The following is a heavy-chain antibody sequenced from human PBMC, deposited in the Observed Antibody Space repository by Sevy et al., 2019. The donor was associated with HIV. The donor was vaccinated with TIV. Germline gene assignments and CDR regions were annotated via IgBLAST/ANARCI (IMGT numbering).Heavy chain of an antibody. V-gene: IGHV3-23*01. Sequence: GGSLRLSCTASGFTFSTYAMSWVRQAPGKGLEWVSAISGSGGSTYYADSVKGQFTVSRDNSKNTLFLQMNNLRADDTAVYYCASMAVDYYYGMDVWGQGTTVTVSS. CDR2: ISGSGGST. D-gene: IGHD2-8*01. CDR1: GFTFSTYA. CDR3: ASMAVDYYYGMDV. J-gene: IGHJ6*02.